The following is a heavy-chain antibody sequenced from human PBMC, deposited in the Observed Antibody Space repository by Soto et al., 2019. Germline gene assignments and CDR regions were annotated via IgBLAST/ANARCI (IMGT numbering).Heavy chain of an antibody. Sequence: EVQLVESGGGLVQPGGSLRLSCAASGFTFSSYWMSWVRQAPGKGLEWVANIKQDGSEKYYVDSVKGRFTISRDNAKNSLYLQMNSLRAEDTAVYYCARLSLGVGILWHSFDYWGQGTLVTVSS. D-gene: IGHD3-16*01. V-gene: IGHV3-7*03. CDR1: GFTFSSYW. CDR3: ARLSLGVGILWHSFDY. CDR2: IKQDGSEK. J-gene: IGHJ4*02.